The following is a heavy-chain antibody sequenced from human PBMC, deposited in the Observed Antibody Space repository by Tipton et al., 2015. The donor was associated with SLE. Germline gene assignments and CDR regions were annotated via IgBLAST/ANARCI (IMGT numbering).Heavy chain of an antibody. D-gene: IGHD1-26*01. CDR3: AREGAPGGDAFDI. Sequence: TLSLTCAVYGGSFSGYYWSWIRQPPGKGLEWIGEINHSGSTNYNPSLKSRVTISVDTSKNQFSLKLSSVTAADTAVYYCAREGAPGGDAFDIWGQGTMVTVSS. J-gene: IGHJ3*02. CDR1: GGSFSGYY. CDR2: INHSGST. V-gene: IGHV4-34*01.